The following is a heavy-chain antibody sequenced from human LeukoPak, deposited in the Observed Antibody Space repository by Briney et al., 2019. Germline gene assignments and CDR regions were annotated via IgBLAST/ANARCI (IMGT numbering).Heavy chain of an antibody. CDR3: ANVGDGYSDAFYI. CDR2: IKQDGNEK. CDR1: GFTFSAYW. J-gene: IGHJ3*02. Sequence: GGSLRLSCAASGFTFSAYWMGWVRQAPGKGLEFVACIKQDGNEKYYVGSVKGRFTVSRDTATNSLHLQMNSLRVEDTAMYYCANVGDGYSDAFYIWGQGTMVTVSS. D-gene: IGHD5-24*01. V-gene: IGHV3-7*01.